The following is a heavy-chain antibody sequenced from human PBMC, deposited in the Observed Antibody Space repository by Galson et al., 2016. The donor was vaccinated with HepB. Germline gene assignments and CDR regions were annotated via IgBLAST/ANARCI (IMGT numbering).Heavy chain of an antibody. D-gene: IGHD4/OR15-4a*01. CDR2: INNAAATT. V-gene: IGHV3-23*01. J-gene: IGHJ4*02. CDR3: ARDDYSGPRGSPAY. CDR1: GFFFSAHA. Sequence: SLRLSCAASGFFFSAHAMSWVRQAPGKGLEWVSGINNAAATTRYADSVKGRFTISRDNSKNTLYLQMNSLRTEDTAVYYCARDDYSGPRGSPAYWGQGTLVTVSS.